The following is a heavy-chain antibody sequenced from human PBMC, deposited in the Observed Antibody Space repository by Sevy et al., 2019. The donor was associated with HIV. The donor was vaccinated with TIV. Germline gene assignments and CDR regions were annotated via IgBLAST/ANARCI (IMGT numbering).Heavy chain of an antibody. D-gene: IGHD3-22*01. CDR3: AKDGAPYTMIVEDYYGMDV. CDR2: ISWDGGST. Sequence: GSLRLSCAASGFTFDDYAMHWVRQAPGKGLEWVSLISWDGGSTYYADSVKGRFTISRDNSKNSLYLQMNSLRAEDTALYYCAKDGAPYTMIVEDYYGMDVWGQGTTVTVSS. V-gene: IGHV3-43D*03. CDR1: GFTFDDYA. J-gene: IGHJ6*02.